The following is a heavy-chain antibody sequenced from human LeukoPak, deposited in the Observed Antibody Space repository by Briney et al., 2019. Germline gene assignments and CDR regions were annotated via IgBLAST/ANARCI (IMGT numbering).Heavy chain of an antibody. CDR1: GYSFTSYG. CDR2: ISAYNGNT. Sequence: EASVKVSCKASGYSFTSYGISWVRQAPGQGLKWMGWISAYNGNTNYAQKLQGRVTMTTDTSTSTAYMELRSLRSDDTAVYYCARRLREYCSGGSCYGTNWFDPWGQGTPVTVSS. J-gene: IGHJ5*02. CDR3: ARRLREYCSGGSCYGTNWFDP. D-gene: IGHD2-15*01. V-gene: IGHV1-18*01.